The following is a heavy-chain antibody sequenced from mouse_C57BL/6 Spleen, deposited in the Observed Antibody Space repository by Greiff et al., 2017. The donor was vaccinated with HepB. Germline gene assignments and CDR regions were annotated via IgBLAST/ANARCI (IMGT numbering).Heavy chain of an antibody. CDR1: GYTFTDYE. J-gene: IGHJ2*01. CDR2: IDPETGGT. CDR3: TREVYVNYFDY. Sequence: VQLQQSGAELVRPGASVTLSCKASGYTFTDYEMHWVKQTPVHGLEWIGAIDPETGGTAYNQKFKGKAILTADKSSSTAYMELRSLTSEDSAVYYCTREVYVNYFDYWGQGTTLTVSS. D-gene: IGHD1-1*01. V-gene: IGHV1-15*01.